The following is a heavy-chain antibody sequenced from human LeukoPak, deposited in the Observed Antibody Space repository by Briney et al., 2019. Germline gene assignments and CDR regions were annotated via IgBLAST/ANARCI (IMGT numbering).Heavy chain of an antibody. Sequence: GGSLRLSCAASGFTFSIYAMSWVRQAPGKGLEWVSAISGSGGSTYYADSVKGRFTISRDNSKNTLYLQMNSLRAEDTAVYYCARDRRYYDSSGYPYYFDYWGQGTLVTVSS. CDR1: GFTFSIYA. D-gene: IGHD3-22*01. J-gene: IGHJ4*02. V-gene: IGHV3-23*01. CDR2: ISGSGGST. CDR3: ARDRRYYDSSGYPYYFDY.